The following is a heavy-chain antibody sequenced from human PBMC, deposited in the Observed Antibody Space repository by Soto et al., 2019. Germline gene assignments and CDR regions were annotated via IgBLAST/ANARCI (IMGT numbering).Heavy chain of an antibody. CDR3: AREGGYCSGGSCPRRYYYYYGMDV. D-gene: IGHD2-15*01. V-gene: IGHV3-33*01. J-gene: IGHJ6*02. CDR2: IWSDGNNK. CDR1: GFTFSSYG. Sequence: PGGSLRLSCAASGFTFSSYGMHWVRQAPGKGLEWVAVIWSDGNNKYYADSVKGRFTISRDNSKKTLYLQMNSLRAEDTAVYYCAREGGYCSGGSCPRRYYYYYGMDVWGQGTTVTVSS.